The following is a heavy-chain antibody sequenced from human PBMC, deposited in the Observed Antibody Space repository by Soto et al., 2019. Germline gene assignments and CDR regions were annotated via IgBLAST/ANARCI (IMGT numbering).Heavy chain of an antibody. D-gene: IGHD2-2*01. CDR2: ISAYNGNT. J-gene: IGHJ3*02. CDR3: ARAPPLGYCSSTSCYPASGAVDI. Sequence: QVQLVQSGAEVKKPGASVKVSCKASGYTFTSYGISWVRQAPGQGLEWMGWISAYNGNTNYAQKLQGRVTMTTDTSPSTAQLELRSLRSDDTAVYSCARAPPLGYCSSTSCYPASGAVDIWGQGTMVTVSS. V-gene: IGHV1-18*01. CDR1: GYTFTSYG.